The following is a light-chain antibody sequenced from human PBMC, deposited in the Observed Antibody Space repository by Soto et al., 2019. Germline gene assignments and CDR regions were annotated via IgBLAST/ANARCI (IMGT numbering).Light chain of an antibody. CDR1: ISDVGGNKF. Sequence: QSMLTQPASVSGSPGQAITISCTGTISDVGGNKFVSWYQQYPGKAPKLMLCDVSNRPSGVSNRFSGSKSGNTASLTISGLQAEDEADYYCSSFAGSNYVFGTGTKVTVL. CDR2: DVS. CDR3: SSFAGSNYV. J-gene: IGLJ1*01. V-gene: IGLV2-14*03.